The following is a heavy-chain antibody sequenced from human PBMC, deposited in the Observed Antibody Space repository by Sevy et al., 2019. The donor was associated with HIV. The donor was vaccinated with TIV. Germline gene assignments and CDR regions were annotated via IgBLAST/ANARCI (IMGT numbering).Heavy chain of an antibody. V-gene: IGHV4-4*02. Sequence: SETLSLTCAVSGDSISNNNWWSWVRQPPGKGLEWIGEVYHTGNTNYNPSLKSRVTISLDKSRNQFSLNLSSVTAADTAVYYCARDPRSCSGGVCSYYFDFWGQGTLVTVSS. J-gene: IGHJ4*02. CDR1: GDSISNNNW. CDR3: ARDPRSCSGGVCSYYFDF. CDR2: VYHTGNT. D-gene: IGHD2-8*02.